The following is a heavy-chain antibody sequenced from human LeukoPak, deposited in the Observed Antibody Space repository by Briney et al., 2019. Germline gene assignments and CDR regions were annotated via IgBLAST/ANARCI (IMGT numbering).Heavy chain of an antibody. J-gene: IGHJ6*03. CDR1: RFTFNNYG. CDR3: AKGYGDRHYYYYYYMDV. V-gene: IGHV3-30*02. Sequence: GGSLRLSCAASRFTFNNYGMHWVRQAPGKGLEWVAFIRYDGSNKYYADSVKGRFTISRDNSKNTLYLQMNSLRAEDTAVYYCAKGYGDRHYYYYYYMDVWGKGTTVTVSS. CDR2: IRYDGSNK. D-gene: IGHD4-17*01.